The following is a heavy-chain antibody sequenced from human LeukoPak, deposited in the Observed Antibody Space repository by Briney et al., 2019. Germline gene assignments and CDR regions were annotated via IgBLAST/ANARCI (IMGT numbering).Heavy chain of an antibody. J-gene: IGHJ3*02. D-gene: IGHD3-22*01. CDR2: ISGGGST. V-gene: IGHV3-53*01. CDR1: GFTVSDNY. CDR3: ARGGDTIGSIRSPFDI. Sequence: SGGSLRLSCAASGFTVSDNYTSWVRQAPGKGLKWVSAISGGGSTYYADSVKGRFIISRDNSKNTVYLQLNSLRAEDTAVYYCARGGDTIGSIRSPFDIWGQGTMVTVSS.